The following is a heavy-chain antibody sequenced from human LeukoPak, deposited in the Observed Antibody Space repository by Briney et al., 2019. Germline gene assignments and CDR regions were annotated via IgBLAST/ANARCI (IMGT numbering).Heavy chain of an antibody. D-gene: IGHD6-19*01. CDR2: ISSSGSTI. J-gene: IGHJ3*02. CDR1: GFTFSSYE. CDR3: ARERNSGWYSHSPNDAFDI. Sequence: GGSLRLSCAASGFTFSSYEMNWVRQAPGKGLEWVSYISSSGSTIYYADSVKGRFTISRDNAKNSLYLQMNSLRAEDTAVYYCARERNSGWYSHSPNDAFDIWGQGTMVTVSS. V-gene: IGHV3-48*03.